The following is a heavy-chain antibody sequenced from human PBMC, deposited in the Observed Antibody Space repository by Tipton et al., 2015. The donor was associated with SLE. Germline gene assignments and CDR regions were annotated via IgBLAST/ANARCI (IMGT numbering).Heavy chain of an antibody. V-gene: IGHV3-23*01. CDR2: ISGSADST. Sequence: SLRLSCAVYGASFSGYYWAWIRQPPRKGLEWVSGISGSADSTNYADSVKGRFTISRDNSKSTLYLQMNSLRVEDTAVYYCAKDPGYSYGPGLDYWGQGTLVTVSS. J-gene: IGHJ4*02. CDR3: AKDPGYSYGPGLDY. CDR1: GASFSGYY. D-gene: IGHD5-18*01.